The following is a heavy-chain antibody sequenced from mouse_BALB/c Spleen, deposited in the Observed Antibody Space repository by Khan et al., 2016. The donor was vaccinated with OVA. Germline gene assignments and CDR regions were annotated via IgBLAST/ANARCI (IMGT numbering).Heavy chain of an antibody. J-gene: IGHJ4*01. CDR3: PRNDYDRGGLYAMDY. D-gene: IGHD2-4*01. CDR2: INTETGEP. V-gene: IGHV9-2-1*01. Sequence: QIQLVQSGPELKKPGETVKISCKASGYTFTDYSMQWVKQAPGKGLMWVGWINTETGEPTYADDFKGRFAFSLETSASTSYLQINYLKNEDTATSFYPRNDYDRGGLYAMDYWGRGTSVTVSS. CDR1: GYTFTDYS.